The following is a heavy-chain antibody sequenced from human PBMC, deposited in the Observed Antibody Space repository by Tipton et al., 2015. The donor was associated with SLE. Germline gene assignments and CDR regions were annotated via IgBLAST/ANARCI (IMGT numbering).Heavy chain of an antibody. D-gene: IGHD1-1*01. J-gene: IGHJ4*02. CDR2: IYYSGTT. Sequence: TLSLTCSVSGGSIKPYYWSWIRQPPGKGLEWIGYIYYSGTTRYNPSLKSRVTISADTSKNVFSLRLSSVTAADTAMYYCARFRREHQLVRLAWLWGQGTLVTVSS. V-gene: IGHV4-59*12. CDR1: GGSIKPYY. CDR3: ARFRREHQLVRLAWL.